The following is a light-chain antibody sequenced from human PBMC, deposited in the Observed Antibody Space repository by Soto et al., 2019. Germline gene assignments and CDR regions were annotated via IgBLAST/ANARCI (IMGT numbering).Light chain of an antibody. V-gene: IGKV1-39*01. CDR1: QSISSY. Sequence: DIQMTQSPSSLSASVGDRVTITCRASQSISSYLNWYQQKPGKAPKLLIYAASSLQSGVPSRFSGSGSGTDFTLTISSLQPEDFETYYCQQSYSTHTWTFGQGTKVDIK. CDR3: QQSYSTHTWT. CDR2: AAS. J-gene: IGKJ1*01.